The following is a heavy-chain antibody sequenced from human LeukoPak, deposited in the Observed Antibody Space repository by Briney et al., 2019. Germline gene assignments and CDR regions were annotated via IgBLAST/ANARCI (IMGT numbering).Heavy chain of an antibody. D-gene: IGHD3-3*02. Sequence: GGSLRLSCAASGFTVSTNYMSWVRQAPGKGLEWVSILYSGSSTYYADSVEGRFIISRDSSKNTLSLQMNDLRAEDTAVYYCARVGDHFHWYLVLWGRGTLVTVSS. J-gene: IGHJ2*01. CDR2: LYSGSST. CDR1: GFTVSTNY. V-gene: IGHV3-53*01. CDR3: ARVGDHFHWYLVL.